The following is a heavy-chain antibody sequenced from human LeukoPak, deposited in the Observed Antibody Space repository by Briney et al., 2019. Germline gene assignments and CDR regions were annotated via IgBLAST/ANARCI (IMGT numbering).Heavy chain of an antibody. CDR2: IWYDGSNK. CDR1: GFTFSSYG. CDR3: AKDTPPSGSYFDY. D-gene: IGHD1-26*01. J-gene: IGHJ4*02. Sequence: PGRSLRLSCAASGFTFSSYGMHWVRQAPGKGLEWAAVIWYDGSNKYYADSVKGRFTISRDNSKNTLYLQMNSLRAEDTAVYYCAKDTPPSGSYFDYWGQGTLVTVSS. V-gene: IGHV3-33*06.